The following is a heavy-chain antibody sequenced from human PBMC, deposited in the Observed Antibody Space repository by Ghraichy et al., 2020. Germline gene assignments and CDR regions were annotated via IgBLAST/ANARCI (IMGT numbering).Heavy chain of an antibody. CDR2: IYPVDSDT. Sequence: GESLNISCKTSGYTFTTYWIGWVRQMPGKGLEWMGIIYPVDSDTRYSPSIQGQVTISADKSISTAYVQWSSLKASDTAMYYCARLARAAAGTGYYYYGMDVWGQGTTVTVSS. J-gene: IGHJ6*02. V-gene: IGHV5-51*01. CDR1: GYTFTTYW. D-gene: IGHD6-13*01. CDR3: ARLARAAAGTGYYYYGMDV.